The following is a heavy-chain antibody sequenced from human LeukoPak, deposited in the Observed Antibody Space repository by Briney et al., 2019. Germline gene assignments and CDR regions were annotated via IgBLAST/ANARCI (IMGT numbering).Heavy chain of an antibody. CDR2: LRASDGST. CDR3: AKRYFGNYYFDH. V-gene: IGHV3-23*01. Sequence: PGGSLRLSCAASGFTFSNYAMSWVRQAPGKGLEWVSSLRASDGSTHYGDFAKGRFTISRDNSKNTLYLRMNSLRAEDTAAYYCAKRYFGNYYFDHWGQGTLVTVSS. J-gene: IGHJ4*02. CDR1: GFTFSNYA. D-gene: IGHD3-9*01.